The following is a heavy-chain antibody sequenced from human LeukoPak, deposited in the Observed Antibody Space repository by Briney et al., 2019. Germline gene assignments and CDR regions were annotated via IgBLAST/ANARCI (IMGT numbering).Heavy chain of an antibody. V-gene: IGHV4-34*01. CDR3: ARGGSSWYSDPPFDP. CDR1: GGSFSGYY. D-gene: IGHD6-13*01. J-gene: IGHJ5*02. CDR2: INHSGST. Sequence: PSETLSLTCAVYGGSFSGYYWSWIRQPPGKGLEWIGEINHSGSTNYNPSLKSRVTISVDTSKNQFSLKLSSVTAADTAAYYCARGGSSWYSDPPFDPWGQGTLVTVSS.